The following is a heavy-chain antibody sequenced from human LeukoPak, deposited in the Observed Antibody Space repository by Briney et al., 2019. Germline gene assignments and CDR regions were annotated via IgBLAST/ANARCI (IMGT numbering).Heavy chain of an antibody. CDR1: GYTFTSYG. J-gene: IGHJ4*02. CDR2: ISTYNGNT. Sequence: ASVKVSCKASGYTFTSYGISWVRQAPGQGLEWMGWISTYNGNTNYAQKFQGRITMTTMTTDTSTTTAYMELRSLRSDDTAVYYGARDCSSPSCFTFVGLDYGGKESLVTVSS. CDR3: ARDCSSPSCFTFVGLDY. D-gene: IGHD2-2*02. V-gene: IGHV1-18*01.